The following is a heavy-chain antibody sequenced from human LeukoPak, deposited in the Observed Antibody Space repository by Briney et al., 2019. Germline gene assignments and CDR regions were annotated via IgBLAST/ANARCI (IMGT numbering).Heavy chain of an antibody. CDR1: GFTFSSYG. J-gene: IGHJ4*02. CDR3: AGSWAGYISSWLADY. CDR2: IRYDGSNE. V-gene: IGHV3-30*02. D-gene: IGHD6-13*01. Sequence: VGSLRLSCAASGFTFSSYGMHWVRQAPGKGREWVAFIRYDGSNEYYADSVKGRFTISRDNSKNTLYLQMNSLRAEDTAVYYCAGSWAGYISSWLADYWGQGTLVTVSS.